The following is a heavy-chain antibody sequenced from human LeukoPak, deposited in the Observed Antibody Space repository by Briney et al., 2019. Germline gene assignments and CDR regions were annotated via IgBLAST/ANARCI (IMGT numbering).Heavy chain of an antibody. CDR1: GFSFRSYG. CDR2: ISYDGSNK. Sequence: SGGSLRLSCAASGFSFRSYGMHWVRQAPGKGLEWVAIISYDGSNKYYADSVKGRFTISRDNSKNTLYLQMNSLRAEDTAVYYCARDYATATYYDFWSGRGAKGAPDYWGQGTLVTVSS. J-gene: IGHJ4*02. D-gene: IGHD3-3*01. V-gene: IGHV3-30*03. CDR3: ARDYATATYYDFWSGRGAKGAPDY.